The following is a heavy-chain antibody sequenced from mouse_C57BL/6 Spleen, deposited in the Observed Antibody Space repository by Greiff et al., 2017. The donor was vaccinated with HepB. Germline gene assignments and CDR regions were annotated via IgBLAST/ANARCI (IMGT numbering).Heavy chain of an antibody. D-gene: IGHD1-1*01. V-gene: IGHV1-19*01. J-gene: IGHJ2*01. CDR2: INPYNGGT. CDR3: ARSGYGSSWDY. CDR1: GYTFTDYY. Sequence: EVQLQQSGPVLVKPGASVKMSCKASGYTFTDYYMNWVKQSHGKSLEWIGVINPYNGGTSYNQKFKGKATLTVDKSSSTAYMELNSLTSEDSAVYYCARSGYGSSWDYWGQGTTLTVSS.